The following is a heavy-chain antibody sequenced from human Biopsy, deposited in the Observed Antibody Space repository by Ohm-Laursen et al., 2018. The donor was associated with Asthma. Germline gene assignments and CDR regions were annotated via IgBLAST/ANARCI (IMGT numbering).Heavy chain of an antibody. D-gene: IGHD2-21*02. J-gene: IGHJ4*02. CDR2: ISNDRSSK. CDR1: GFTFSSYG. CDR3: ARSDCGSGGYCYIPFYF. V-gene: IGHV3-30*03. Sequence: SLRLPCAASGFTFSSYGMHWVRQAPGKGLEWVALISNDRSSKYYADSVKGRFTISRDISKNTLYLQMNSLRAEDTAVYYCARSDCGSGGYCYIPFYFWGQGTLVTVSS.